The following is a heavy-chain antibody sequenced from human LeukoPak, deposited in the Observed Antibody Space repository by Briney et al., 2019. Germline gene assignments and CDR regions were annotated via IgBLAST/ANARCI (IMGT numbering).Heavy chain of an antibody. J-gene: IGHJ4*02. V-gene: IGHV3-7*01. CDR1: GFTFSTYW. D-gene: IGHD4-17*01. CDR2: IKQDEGEK. Sequence: PGGSLRLSCAASGFTFSTYWMTWVRQAPGKGLEWVANIKQDEGEKYYVDSVKGRFTISRDNAKNSLYLQMNSLRAEDTAVYYCARGNNGDFVGYYFDYWGQGTLVTVSS. CDR3: ARGNNGDFVGYYFDY.